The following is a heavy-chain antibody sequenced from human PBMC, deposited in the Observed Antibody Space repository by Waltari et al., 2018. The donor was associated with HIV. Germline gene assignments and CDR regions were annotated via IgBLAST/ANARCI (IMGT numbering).Heavy chain of an antibody. Sequence: AESGGRLIQPGGSLGLYCTASNFSVSDKHVTWISQAPGGSLEWVGVIYPDDTTHYADSVSGRFTISRAKSRTTVLLLMNGLFVDDTATYFCATGVRYYGPWGQGTRVTVSS. V-gene: IGHV3-53*01. D-gene: IGHD3-10*01. CDR3: ATGVRYYGP. CDR2: IYPDDTT. CDR1: NFSVSDKH. J-gene: IGHJ5*02.